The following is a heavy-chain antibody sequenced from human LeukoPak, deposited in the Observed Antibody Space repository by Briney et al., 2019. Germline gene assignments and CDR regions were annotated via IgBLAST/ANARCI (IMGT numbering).Heavy chain of an antibody. D-gene: IGHD6-19*01. Sequence: GSLRLSCAASGFTFSSYAMSWVRQAPGKGLEWIGRIYTSGSTNYNPSLKSRVTMSVDTSKNQFSLKLSSVTAADTAVYYCARVSSSGRFDYWGQGTLVTVSS. CDR1: GFTFSSYA. J-gene: IGHJ4*02. CDR3: ARVSSSGRFDY. CDR2: IYTSGST. V-gene: IGHV4-4*07.